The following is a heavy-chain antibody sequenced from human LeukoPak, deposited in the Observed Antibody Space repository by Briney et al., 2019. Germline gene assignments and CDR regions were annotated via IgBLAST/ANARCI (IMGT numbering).Heavy chain of an antibody. J-gene: IGHJ5*02. Sequence: SETLSLTCTVSGGSISSYYWSWIRQPPGKGLEWIGYIYYSGSTNYNPSLKSRVTISVDTSKNQFSLKLSSVTAADTAVYYCARVHSGYDFRGVDWFDPWGQGTLVTVSS. CDR2: IYYSGST. CDR3: ARVHSGYDFRGVDWFDP. D-gene: IGHD5-12*01. V-gene: IGHV4-59*12. CDR1: GGSISSYY.